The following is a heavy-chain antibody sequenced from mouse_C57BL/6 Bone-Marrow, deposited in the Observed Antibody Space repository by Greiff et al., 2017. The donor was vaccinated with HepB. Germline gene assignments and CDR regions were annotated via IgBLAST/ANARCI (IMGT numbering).Heavy chain of an antibody. D-gene: IGHD2-5*01. CDR3: ARRAYYSNFPWFAY. Sequence: EVQLQQSGPELVKPGASVKIPCKASGYTFTDYNMDWVKQSHGKSLEWIGDINPNNGGTIYNQKFKGKATLTVDKSSSTAYMELRSLTSEDTAVYYCARRAYYSNFPWFAYWGQGTLVTVSA. V-gene: IGHV1-18*01. J-gene: IGHJ3*01. CDR1: GYTFTDYN. CDR2: INPNNGGT.